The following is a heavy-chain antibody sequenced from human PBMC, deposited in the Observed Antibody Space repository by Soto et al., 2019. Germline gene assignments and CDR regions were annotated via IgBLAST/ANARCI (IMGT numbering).Heavy chain of an antibody. CDR1: GGTFSSYA. CDR2: IIPIFGTA. Sequence: VQLVQSGAEVKKPGSSVKVSCKASGGTFSSYAISWVRQAPGQGLEWMGGIIPIFGTANYAQKFQGRVTITADESTSTAYMELSSLRSEDTAVYYCARERVIVGVVAANRWFDPWGQGTLVTVSS. V-gene: IGHV1-69*01. J-gene: IGHJ5*02. D-gene: IGHD2-15*01. CDR3: ARERVIVGVVAANRWFDP.